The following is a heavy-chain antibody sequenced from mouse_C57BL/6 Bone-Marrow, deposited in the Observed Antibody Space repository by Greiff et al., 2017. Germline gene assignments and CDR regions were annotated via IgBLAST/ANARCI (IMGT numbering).Heavy chain of an antibody. D-gene: IGHD2-4*01. CDR3: VRGYDYDYAMDY. J-gene: IGHJ4*01. CDR2: INPNYGTT. CDR1: GYSFTDYN. V-gene: IGHV1-39*01. Sequence: VQPGASVKISCKASGYSFTDYNMNWVKQSNGKSLEWIGVINPNYGTTSYNQKFKGKATLTVDQSSSTAYMQLNSLTSEDSAVYYCVRGYDYDYAMDYWGQGTSVTVSS.